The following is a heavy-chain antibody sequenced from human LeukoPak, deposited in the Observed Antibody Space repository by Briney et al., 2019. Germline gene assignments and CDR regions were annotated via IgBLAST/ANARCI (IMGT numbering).Heavy chain of an antibody. V-gene: IGHV3-15*01. CDR2: MQSKTDGGAK. CDR3: TTLSSRTKNDY. D-gene: IGHD3-16*01. J-gene: IGHJ4*02. CDR1: EFTFSSYA. Sequence: PGGSLRLSCAASEFTFSSYAMQWVRQAPGKGLEWVGRMQSKTDGGAKDYAAPVKGRFTISRDDSKNTLYLQMDSLKTEDTAVYYCTTLSSRTKNDYWGQGTLVTVSS.